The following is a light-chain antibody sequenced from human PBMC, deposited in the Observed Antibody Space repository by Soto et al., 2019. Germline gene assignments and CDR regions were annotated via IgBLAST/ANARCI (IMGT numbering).Light chain of an antibody. Sequence: QSVLSQPRSVSGSPGQSVSISCTGTSSDVGDYNYVSWYQQHPGKAPKLLIYAVNMRPSGVPDRFSGSKSGNTASLTISGLQAEDEADYSCCSYAGSYTWVFGGGTKLTVL. CDR3: CSYAGSYTWV. J-gene: IGLJ3*02. CDR2: AVN. V-gene: IGLV2-11*01. CDR1: SSDVGDYNY.